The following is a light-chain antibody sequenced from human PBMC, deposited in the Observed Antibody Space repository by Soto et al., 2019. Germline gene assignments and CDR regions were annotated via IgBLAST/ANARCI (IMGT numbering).Light chain of an antibody. CDR3: AAWDGSLNGVL. Sequence: QTVVTQPPSASGTPGQTVTISCSGSRSNIGSNTVNWYQQLPGTAPKVLIYSNSQRPSGVPDRFSGSRSGTSASLAISGLQSEDEADYYCAAWDGSLNGVLFGGGTKLTVL. J-gene: IGLJ2*01. CDR1: RSNIGSNT. V-gene: IGLV1-44*01. CDR2: SNS.